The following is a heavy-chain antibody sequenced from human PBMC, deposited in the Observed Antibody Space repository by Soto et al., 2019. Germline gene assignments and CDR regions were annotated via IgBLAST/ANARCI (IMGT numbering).Heavy chain of an antibody. CDR1: GFTLSSYW. V-gene: IGHV3-74*01. CDR3: ARVGSGSTLDY. CDR2: INSDGTST. J-gene: IGHJ4*02. Sequence: EVQLVESGGGLVQPGGSLRLSCAASGFTLSSYWMHWVRQAPGKGLVWVSRINSDGTSTIYADSVKGRFIISRDSAKNTLYLQMNSLRVEDTAFYYCARVGSGSTLDYWGQGTLVTVSS. D-gene: IGHD1-26*01.